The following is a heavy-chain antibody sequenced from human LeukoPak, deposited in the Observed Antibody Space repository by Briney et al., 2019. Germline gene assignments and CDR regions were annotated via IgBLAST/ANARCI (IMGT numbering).Heavy chain of an antibody. V-gene: IGHV3-64*01. Sequence: PGGSLRLSCAASGFTFSSYAMHWVRQAPGKGLEYVSAISSNGGSTYYANSVKGRFTISRDNSKNTLYLQMGSLRAEDMAVYYCARIREGAAKDYWGQGTLVTVSS. CDR3: ARIREGAAKDY. CDR2: ISSNGGST. CDR1: GFTFSSYA. D-gene: IGHD6-13*01. J-gene: IGHJ4*02.